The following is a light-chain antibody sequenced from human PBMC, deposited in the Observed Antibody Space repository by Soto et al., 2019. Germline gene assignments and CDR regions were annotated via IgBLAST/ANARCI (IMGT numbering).Light chain of an antibody. CDR3: QSYDSTLDARYV. CDR2: DVN. Sequence: QSVLTQPRSVSGSPGQSVTLSCAGTSSDVGNYDYVSWYQQHPGMAPKLIIYDVNKRPSGVPDRFSGSKSGNTASLTISGLQAEDEGDYYCQSYDSTLDARYVFGTGTKVTVL. J-gene: IGLJ1*01. CDR1: SSDVGNYDY. V-gene: IGLV2-11*01.